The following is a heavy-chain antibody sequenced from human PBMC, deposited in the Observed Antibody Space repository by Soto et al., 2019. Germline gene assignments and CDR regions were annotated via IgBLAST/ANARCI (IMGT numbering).Heavy chain of an antibody. CDR2: ILPIFGTA. J-gene: IGHJ6*02. V-gene: IGHV1-69*01. CDR1: GGTFSSYA. D-gene: IGHD2-15*01. CDR3: ARGYCSGGSCSRNYYYYGMDV. Sequence: QVQLVQSGAEVKKPGSSVKVSCKASGGTFSSYAISWVRQAPGQGLEWMGGILPIFGTANYAQKFQGRVTTTADESTSTAYMELSSLRSEDTAVYYCARGYCSGGSCSRNYYYYGMDVWGQGTTVTVSS.